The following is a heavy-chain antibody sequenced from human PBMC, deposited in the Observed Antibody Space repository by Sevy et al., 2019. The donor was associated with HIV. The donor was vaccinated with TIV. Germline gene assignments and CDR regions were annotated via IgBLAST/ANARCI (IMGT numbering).Heavy chain of an antibody. V-gene: IGHV3-30*04. D-gene: IGHD2-21*02. CDR3: ARDALPFCGGDCYSHFFDP. J-gene: IGHJ5*02. CDR2: ISHEGGTQ. Sequence: GGSLRLSCVGSGFTFSSYSFNWVRLAPGKGLEWVSLISHEGGTQFFADSVRGRFTISRDNSKNTLWLEMNSLRPEDTAVYFCARDALPFCGGDCYSHFFDPWGQGTLVTVSS. CDR1: GFTFSSYS.